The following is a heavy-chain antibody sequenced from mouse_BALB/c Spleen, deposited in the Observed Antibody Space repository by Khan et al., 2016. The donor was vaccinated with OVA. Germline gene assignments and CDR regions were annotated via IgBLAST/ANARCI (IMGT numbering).Heavy chain of an antibody. Sequence: VELVESGPGLAAPSQSLSITCTISGFSLTNYGVHWVRQPPGKGLEWLVVIWSVGSTTYNSAFKSRLTITKDNSQSQVFLKMNSLQTDDTAIYFCARQPYYHYNIMDYWGQGTSVTVSS. CDR2: IWSVGST. CDR1: GFSLTNYG. V-gene: IGHV2-6-1*01. J-gene: IGHJ4*01. CDR3: ARQPYYHYNIMDY. D-gene: IGHD2-10*01.